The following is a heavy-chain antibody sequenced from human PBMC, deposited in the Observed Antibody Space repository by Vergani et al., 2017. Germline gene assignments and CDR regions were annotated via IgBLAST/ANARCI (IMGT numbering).Heavy chain of an antibody. V-gene: IGHV1-69*08. Sequence: QVQLVQSGAEVKKPGSSVKVSCKASGGTFSSYTISWVRQAPGQGLEWMGRIIPILGIANYAQKFQGRVTMTRDTSISTAYMELSRLRSDDTAVYYCARELLVGASGFDYWGQGTLVTVSS. D-gene: IGHD1-26*01. CDR2: IIPILGIA. J-gene: IGHJ4*02. CDR3: ARELLVGASGFDY. CDR1: GGTFSSYT.